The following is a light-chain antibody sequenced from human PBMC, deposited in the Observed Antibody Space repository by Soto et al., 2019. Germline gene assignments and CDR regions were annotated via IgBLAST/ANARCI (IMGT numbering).Light chain of an antibody. Sequence: EIVMTQSPAILSLSPGERATLSCRASQSVSSNLAWYQQKPGQAPRLLSYGAATMATGIPARFSGSGSGTEFTLTISSLQSEDGAVYYCQQYNNCPRPCGQGTKVEIK. V-gene: IGKV3D-15*01. CDR3: QQYNNCPRP. CDR1: QSVSSN. J-gene: IGKJ1*01. CDR2: GAA.